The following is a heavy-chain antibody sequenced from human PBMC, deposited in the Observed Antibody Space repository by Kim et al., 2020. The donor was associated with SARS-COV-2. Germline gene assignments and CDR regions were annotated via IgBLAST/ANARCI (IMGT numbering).Heavy chain of an antibody. Sequence: SETLSLTCTVSGGSISSYYWSWIRQPPGKGLEWIGYIYYSGSTNYNPSLKSRVTISVDTSKNQFSLKLSSVTAADTAVYYCARARFIDYRSGSYHYYFDYWGQGTLVTVSS. CDR2: IYYSGST. J-gene: IGHJ4*02. CDR3: ARARFIDYRSGSYHYYFDY. V-gene: IGHV4-59*01. CDR1: GGSISSYY. D-gene: IGHD1-26*01.